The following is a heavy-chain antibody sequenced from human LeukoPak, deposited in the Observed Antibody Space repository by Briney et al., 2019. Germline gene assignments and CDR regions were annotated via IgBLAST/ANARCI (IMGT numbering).Heavy chain of an antibody. D-gene: IGHD3-22*01. J-gene: IGHJ4*02. CDR3: ARDPRYYYDSSGSYPFDY. CDR2: INSDGSST. Sequence: GGSLRLSYAASGFTFSSYWMHWVRQAPGKGLVWVSRINSDGSSTSYADSVKGRFTISRDNAKNTLYLQMNSLRAEDTAVYYCARDPRYYYDSSGSYPFDYWGQGTLVTVSS. V-gene: IGHV3-74*01. CDR1: GFTFSSYW.